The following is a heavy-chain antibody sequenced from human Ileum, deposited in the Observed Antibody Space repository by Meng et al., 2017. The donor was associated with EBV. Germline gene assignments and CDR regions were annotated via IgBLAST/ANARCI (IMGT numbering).Heavy chain of an antibody. CDR3: ARASYGSGSPLGESWFDP. CDR2: FYHSDGT. Sequence: QLQLQESGSGLVEPLQTLSLTCTVPGGSISSVDFSWSWIRQQPGKGLEWIGYFYHSDGTYYNSSLKSRVTISVDRSKNQFSLKLTSVTAADTAVYYCARASYGSGSPLGESWFDPWGQGTLVTVSS. D-gene: IGHD3-10*01. CDR1: GGSISSVDFS. V-gene: IGHV4-30-2*01. J-gene: IGHJ5*02.